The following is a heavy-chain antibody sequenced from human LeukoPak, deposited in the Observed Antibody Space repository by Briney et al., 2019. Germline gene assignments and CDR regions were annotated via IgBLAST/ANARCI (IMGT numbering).Heavy chain of an antibody. J-gene: IGHJ4*02. CDR2: ISYDGSNK. V-gene: IGHV3-30-3*01. Sequence: GGPLRLSCAASGFTFSSYAMPWVRQAPGKGLEWVAVISYDGSNKYYADSVKGRFTISRDNSKNTLYLQMNSLRAEDTAVYYCARDGQSSGWSFDYWGQGTLVTVSS. CDR3: ARDGQSSGWSFDY. CDR1: GFTFSSYA. D-gene: IGHD6-19*01.